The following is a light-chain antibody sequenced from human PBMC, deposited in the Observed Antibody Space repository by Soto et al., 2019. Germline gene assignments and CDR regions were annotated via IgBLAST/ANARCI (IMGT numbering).Light chain of an antibody. J-gene: IGLJ7*01. CDR3: AAWDDSLNGAV. CDR2: SND. Sequence: QSVLTQPPSASGTPGQRVTISCSGSSSNIGSNTVNWYQQLPGTAPKLLIYSNDQRPSGVPDRFSGSKSGTSASLAISGLQSVDEADYYCAAWDDSLNGAVFGGGTQLTVL. CDR1: SSNIGSNT. V-gene: IGLV1-44*01.